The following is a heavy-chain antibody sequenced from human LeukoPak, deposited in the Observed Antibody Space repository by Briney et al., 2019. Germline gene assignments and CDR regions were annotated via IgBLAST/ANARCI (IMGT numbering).Heavy chain of an antibody. Sequence: SEILSLTCTVSGGYFTSDYCSWIRQPAGKGLEWIGRFYTSGTTNYNPSLKSRVTMSADTSKNQFSLKLRSVTAADTAVYYCARCRHENCDYFDYWGQGTLVTVSS. V-gene: IGHV4-4*07. J-gene: IGHJ4*02. D-gene: IGHD1-1*01. CDR2: FYTSGTT. CDR3: ARCRHENCDYFDY. CDR1: GGYFTSDY.